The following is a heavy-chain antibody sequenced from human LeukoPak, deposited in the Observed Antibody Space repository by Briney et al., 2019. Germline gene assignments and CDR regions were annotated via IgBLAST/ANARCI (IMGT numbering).Heavy chain of an antibody. Sequence: GASVKVPCKTSGYTFNVYYIHWVRQAPGQGLEWLAWINPKNGGSTYSQKFEGRVTLTRDMSIRTAYMEVSRLGSDDTAVYYCAIGYIYGHIQVWGQGTLVTVSS. V-gene: IGHV1-2*02. D-gene: IGHD5-18*01. CDR3: AIGYIYGHIQV. J-gene: IGHJ1*01. CDR1: GYTFNVYY. CDR2: INPKNGGS.